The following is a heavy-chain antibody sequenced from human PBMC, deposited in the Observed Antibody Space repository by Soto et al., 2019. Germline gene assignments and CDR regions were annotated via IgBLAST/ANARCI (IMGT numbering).Heavy chain of an antibody. V-gene: IGHV4-38-2*01. CDR1: GYFISSGYY. CDR2: IYHSGRT. CDR3: ARGAGTYDFWSDSYELKKYYYGMDV. Sequence: SETLSLTCAVSGYFISSGYYWGWIRQPPGKGLEWIGTIYHSGRTYYNPSLKSRVTISVDTSKNQFSLKLSSVTAADTAVYYCARGAGTYDFWSDSYELKKYYYGMDVWGQGTTVTVSS. D-gene: IGHD3-3*01. J-gene: IGHJ6*02.